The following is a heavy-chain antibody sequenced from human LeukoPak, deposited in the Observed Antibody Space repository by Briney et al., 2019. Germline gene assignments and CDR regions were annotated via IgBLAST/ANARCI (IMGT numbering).Heavy chain of an antibody. V-gene: IGHV3-23*01. CDR1: EFTFSDYA. CDR2: ISGSGDST. CDR3: AKDPNYSPFDY. D-gene: IGHD1-7*01. Sequence: PGGSLRLSCAASEFTFSDYAMSWVRQAPGKGLEWVSTISGSGDSTYYADSVKGRFTISRDNSKNTLYLQMNSLRAEDTAVYYCAKDPNYSPFDYWGQGTLVTVSS. J-gene: IGHJ4*02.